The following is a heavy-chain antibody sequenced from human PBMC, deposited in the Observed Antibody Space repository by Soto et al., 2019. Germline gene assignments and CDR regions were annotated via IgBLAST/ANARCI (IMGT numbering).Heavy chain of an antibody. CDR3: ARARIDYDFWSGLKGYFDY. Sequence: GESLKISCKGSGYSFTSYWIGWVRQMPGKGLEWMGIIYPGDSDTRYSPSFQGQVTISADTSISTAYLQWSSLKASDTAMYYCARARIDYDFWSGLKGYFDYLGQGTLVTVSS. J-gene: IGHJ4*02. D-gene: IGHD3-3*01. CDR1: GYSFTSYW. CDR2: IYPGDSDT. V-gene: IGHV5-51*01.